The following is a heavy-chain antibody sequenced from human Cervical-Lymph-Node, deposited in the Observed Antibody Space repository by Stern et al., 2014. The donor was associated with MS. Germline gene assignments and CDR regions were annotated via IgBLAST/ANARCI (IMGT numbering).Heavy chain of an antibody. V-gene: IGHV1-46*01. CDR1: GYTFTSYY. J-gene: IGHJ4*02. D-gene: IGHD3-22*01. Sequence: QLVQSGAEVKKPGASVKVSCKASGYTFTSYYMHWVRQAPGQGLEWMGIINPSGGSTSYAQKFQGRVTMTRDTSTSTVYMELSSLRSEDTAVYYCARDTAPYYDSSGHHCAYWGQGTLVTVSS. CDR2: INPSGGST. CDR3: ARDTAPYYDSSGHHCAY.